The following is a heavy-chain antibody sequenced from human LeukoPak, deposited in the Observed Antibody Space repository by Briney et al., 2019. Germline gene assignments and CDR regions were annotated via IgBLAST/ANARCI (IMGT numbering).Heavy chain of an antibody. CDR2: IWYDGSNR. V-gene: IGHV3-33*01. Sequence: GGSLRLSCAASAFSFSNYGMHWVRQAPGKGLEWVALIWYDGSNRYYGDSVKGRFTISRDNSKNTLYLLMNSLRAEDTAVYYCARRADDAFDIWGQGTMVTVSS. J-gene: IGHJ3*02. CDR1: AFSFSNYG. CDR3: ARRADDAFDI.